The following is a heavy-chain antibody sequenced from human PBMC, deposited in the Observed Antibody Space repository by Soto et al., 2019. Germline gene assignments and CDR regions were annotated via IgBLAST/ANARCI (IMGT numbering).Heavy chain of an antibody. CDR1: GFTFSSYW. CDR2: IKQDGSDK. Sequence: LRLSWAASGFTFSSYWMIWVRQAPWKGLEWVAKIKQDGSDKYYVGSVKGRFTISRDNAKNSLYLQMNSLRAEDTAVYYCARASAAGLYGMDVWGQGTTVTVSS. D-gene: IGHD6-13*01. J-gene: IGHJ6*02. V-gene: IGHV3-7*01. CDR3: ARASAAGLYGMDV.